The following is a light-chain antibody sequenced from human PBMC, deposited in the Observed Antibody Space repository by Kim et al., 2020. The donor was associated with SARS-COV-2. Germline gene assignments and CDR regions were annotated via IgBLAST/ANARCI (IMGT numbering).Light chain of an antibody. V-gene: IGKV1-12*01. CDR1: QGISSW. CDR2: YTS. Sequence: ASVGDRVTITCRASQGISSWLAWYQQKPGKAPKLLISYTSTLASGVPPRFSGSGSGTDFTLTIISLHPEDFATYYCQQAYSFPLTFGQGTRLEIK. J-gene: IGKJ5*01. CDR3: QQAYSFPLT.